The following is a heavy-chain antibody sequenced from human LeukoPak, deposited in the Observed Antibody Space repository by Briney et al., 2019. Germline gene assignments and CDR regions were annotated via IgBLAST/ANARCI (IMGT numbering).Heavy chain of an antibody. Sequence: PGGSLRLSCAASGFTFSSYAMHWVRQAPGKGLEWVAVISYDGSNKYYADSVKGRFTISRDNSKNTLYLQMNSLRAEDTAVYYCARDPERVYVVAGPTGDYWGQGTLVTVSS. J-gene: IGHJ4*02. CDR1: GFTFSSYA. D-gene: IGHD6-19*01. CDR2: ISYDGSNK. CDR3: ARDPERVYVVAGPTGDY. V-gene: IGHV3-30-3*01.